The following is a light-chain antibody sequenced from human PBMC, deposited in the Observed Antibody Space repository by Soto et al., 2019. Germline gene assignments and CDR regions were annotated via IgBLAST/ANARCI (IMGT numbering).Light chain of an antibody. Sequence: EIVLTQSPGTLSLSPGERATLSCRASQSVSSGYLAWYQQKPGQAPRLLLYGASNRATGIPDRFSGSGSGTDFTLTISRLEPEDFAVYSCQQYGSSPYIFGQGTKLEIK. J-gene: IGKJ2*01. CDR1: QSVSSGY. CDR2: GAS. V-gene: IGKV3-20*01. CDR3: QQYGSSPYI.